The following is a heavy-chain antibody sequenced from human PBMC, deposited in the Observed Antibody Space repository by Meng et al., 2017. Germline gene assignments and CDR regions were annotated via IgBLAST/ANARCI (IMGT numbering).Heavy chain of an antibody. D-gene: IGHD6-19*01. CDR3: HSGWYQAGDDY. V-gene: IGHV1-69*06. CDR1: GGTFSSYA. Sequence: VQCVESGAEMKKRGPTVKVACKASGGTFSSYAISWVRQAPGQGLEWMGGIIPIFGTANYAQKFQGRVTITADKSTSTAYMELSSLRSEDTAVYYCHSGWYQAGDDYWGQGTLVTVSS. CDR2: IIPIFGTA. J-gene: IGHJ4*02.